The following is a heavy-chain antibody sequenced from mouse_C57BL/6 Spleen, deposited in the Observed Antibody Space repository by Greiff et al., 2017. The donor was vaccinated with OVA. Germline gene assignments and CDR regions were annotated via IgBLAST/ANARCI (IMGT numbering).Heavy chain of an antibody. CDR2: INPNNGGT. CDR1: GYTFTDYN. Sequence: EVQLVESGPELVKPGASVKIPCKASGYTFTDYNMDWVKQSHGKSLEWIGDINPNNGGTIYNQKFKGKATLTVDKSSSTAYMELRSLTSEDTAVYYCARGGYSNYVGFAYWGQGTLVTVSA. D-gene: IGHD2-5*01. CDR3: ARGGYSNYVGFAY. V-gene: IGHV1-18*01. J-gene: IGHJ3*01.